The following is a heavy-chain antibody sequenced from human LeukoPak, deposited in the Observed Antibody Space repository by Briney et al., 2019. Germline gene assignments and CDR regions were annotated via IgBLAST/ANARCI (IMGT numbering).Heavy chain of an antibody. CDR3: ARDTGGSYSFYI. CDR1: GFTFSSYS. D-gene: IGHD1-26*01. V-gene: IGHV3-21*01. J-gene: IGHJ3*02. CDR2: ISSSSSYI. Sequence: PGGSLRLSCAASGFTFSSYSMNWVRQAPGKGLEWVSSISSSSSYIYYADSVKGRFTISRDNAKNSLYLQMNSLRAEDTAVYYCARDTGGSYSFYIWGQGTMVTVSS.